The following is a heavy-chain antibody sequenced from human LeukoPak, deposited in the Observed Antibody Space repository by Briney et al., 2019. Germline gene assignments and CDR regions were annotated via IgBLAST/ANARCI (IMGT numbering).Heavy chain of an antibody. CDR3: GRHFPETGRDEQPLEY. Sequence: SETLSLTCTVSGGSISSSDSYWAWVRQPPGKGLEWIGSICFSRPTYYNPSLKSRVTMSIDTSKNHFSLKVASVTAADTAVYYCGRHFPETGRDEQPLEYWGQGSLFTVSS. D-gene: IGHD3-10*01. CDR2: ICFSRPT. J-gene: IGHJ4*02. V-gene: IGHV4-39*01. CDR1: GGSISSSDSY.